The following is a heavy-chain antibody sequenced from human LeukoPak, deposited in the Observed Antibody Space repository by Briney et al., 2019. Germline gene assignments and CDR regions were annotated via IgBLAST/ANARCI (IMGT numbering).Heavy chain of an antibody. D-gene: IGHD3-10*01. J-gene: IGHJ4*02. CDR3: ARDRSGRGPFDY. Sequence: SETLSLTCTVSGGSISSSSYYWGWIRQPPGKGLEWIGSIYYSGSTYYNPSLKSRVIISVDTSKNQFSLKLSSVTAADTAVYYCARDRSGRGPFDYWGQGTLVTVSS. CDR2: IYYSGST. V-gene: IGHV4-39*07. CDR1: GGSISSSSYY.